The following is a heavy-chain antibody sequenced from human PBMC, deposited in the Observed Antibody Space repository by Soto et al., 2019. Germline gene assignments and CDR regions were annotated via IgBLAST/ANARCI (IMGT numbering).Heavy chain of an antibody. J-gene: IGHJ4*02. V-gene: IGHV3-30-3*01. CDR2: ISYDGSNK. Sequence: QVQLVESGGGVVQPGRSLRLSCAASGFTFSSYAMHWVRQAPGKGLEWVAGISYDGSNKYYADSVKGRFTISRDNSKNTLYLQMNSLRAEDTAVYYCARGGYSYGYPYFDYWGQGTLVTVSS. D-gene: IGHD5-18*01. CDR1: GFTFSSYA. CDR3: ARGGYSYGYPYFDY.